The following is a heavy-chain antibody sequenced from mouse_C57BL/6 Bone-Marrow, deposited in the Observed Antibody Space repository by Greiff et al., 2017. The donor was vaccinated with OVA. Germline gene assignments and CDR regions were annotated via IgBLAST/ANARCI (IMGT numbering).Heavy chain of an antibody. CDR1: GYSITSGYY. CDR2: ISYDGSN. D-gene: IGHD1-1*02. CDR3: ARDGTVYAMDY. J-gene: IGHJ4*01. V-gene: IGHV3-6*01. Sequence: EVKLVESGPGLVKPSQSLSLTCSVTGYSITSGYYWNWIRQFPGNKLEWMGYISYDGSNNYNPSLKNRISITRDTSKNQFFLKLKSVTTEDTATYYCARDGTVYAMDYWGQGTSVTVSS.